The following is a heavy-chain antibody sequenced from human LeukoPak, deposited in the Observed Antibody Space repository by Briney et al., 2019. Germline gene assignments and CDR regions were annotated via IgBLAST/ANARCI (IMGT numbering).Heavy chain of an antibody. CDR2: INPNSGGT. CDR3: ARDTSITYYYYGMDV. D-gene: IGHD1-14*01. CDR1: GYSFTGYY. J-gene: IGHJ6*02. V-gene: IGHV1-2*02. Sequence: ASVTVSCKASGYSFTGYYMHWGRQAPGQGLEWMGWINPNSGGTNYAQKFQGRVTMTRDTSISTAYMELSRLRSDDTAVYYCARDTSITYYYYGMDVWGQGTTVTVSS.